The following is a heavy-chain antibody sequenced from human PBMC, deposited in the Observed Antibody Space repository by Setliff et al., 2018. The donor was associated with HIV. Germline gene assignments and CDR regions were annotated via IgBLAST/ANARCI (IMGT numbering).Heavy chain of an antibody. V-gene: IGHV3-23*01. CDR2: ISGSGGNT. J-gene: IGHJ5*02. CDR1: GFTFTNYA. CDR3: ARDRDYGDNLLLLNWFDP. D-gene: IGHD4-17*01. Sequence: GGSLRLSCAVSGFTFTNYAMSWVRQAPGKGLQWVSTISGSGGNTNYADSVKGRFTVSRDNSKNTLYLQMNSLRPEDTALYYCARDRDYGDNLLLLNWFDPWGQGTLVTVSS.